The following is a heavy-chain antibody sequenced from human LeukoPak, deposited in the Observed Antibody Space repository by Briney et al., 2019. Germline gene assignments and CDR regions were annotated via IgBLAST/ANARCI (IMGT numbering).Heavy chain of an antibody. J-gene: IGHJ6*04. V-gene: IGHV4-34*01. CDR1: GGSFSGYY. CDR2: INHSGST. Sequence: SETLSLTCAVYGGSFSGYYWSWIRQPPGKGLEWIGEINHSGSTNYNPSLKSRVTISVDTSKNQFSLKLSSVTAADTAVYYCARSFMDVWRKGTTVTVSS. CDR3: ARSFMDV.